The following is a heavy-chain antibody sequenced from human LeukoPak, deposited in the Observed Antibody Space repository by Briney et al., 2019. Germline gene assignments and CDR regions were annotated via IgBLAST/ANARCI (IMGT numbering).Heavy chain of an antibody. CDR2: IYSNGIT. J-gene: IGHJ2*01. Sequence: PSETLSLTCTVSGGSIFSYYWNWIRQSPGKGLEWLGYIYSNGITDYSPSLRSRGTISIATSKNQFSLRLASVTAADTAMYYCARRAYFDSSGYYPTSGYFDLWGRGTLVTVSS. V-gene: IGHV4-4*08. CDR1: GGSIFSYY. CDR3: ARRAYFDSSGYYPTSGYFDL. D-gene: IGHD3-3*01.